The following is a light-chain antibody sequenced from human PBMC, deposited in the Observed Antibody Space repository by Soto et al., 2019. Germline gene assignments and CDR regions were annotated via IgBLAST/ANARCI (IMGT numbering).Light chain of an antibody. J-gene: IGKJ2*01. CDR1: QSITSRS. V-gene: IGKV3-20*01. CDR3: QQYDTSPHT. CDR2: GAS. Sequence: EIVLTQSPGTLSLSPGERATLSCRASQSITSRSLAWYQQTPGQAPRLVIYGASSRATGIPDRFSGSGSGTDFTLSISRLEPEDFAVYFCQQYDTSPHTFGQGTKVEIK.